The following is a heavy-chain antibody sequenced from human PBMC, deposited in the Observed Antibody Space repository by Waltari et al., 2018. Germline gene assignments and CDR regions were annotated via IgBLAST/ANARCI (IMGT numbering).Heavy chain of an antibody. D-gene: IGHD3-10*01. CDR2: IYYSGST. V-gene: IGHV4-39*07. CDR3: ARLPRITMVQGVIGGMDV. Sequence: QLQLQESGPGLVKPSETLSLTCTVSGGSISSSSYYWGWIRQPPGKGLEWIGSIYYSGSTYYNPSLKSRGTISVDTSKNQFSLKLSSVTAADTAVYYCARLPRITMVQGVIGGMDVWGQGTTVTVSS. CDR1: GGSISSSSYY. J-gene: IGHJ6*02.